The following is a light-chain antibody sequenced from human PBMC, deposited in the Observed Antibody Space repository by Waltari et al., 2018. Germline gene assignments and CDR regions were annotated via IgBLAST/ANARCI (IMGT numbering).Light chain of an antibody. J-gene: IGKJ1*01. CDR2: DAS. Sequence: EIVLTQSPATLSLSPGERATLSCRASQSISSYLAWYKQKPGQTPRLLIYDASNRATGIPARFSVSGSGTDFTLTISSLEPEDFAVYYCQQRSNWRTFGQGTKVEIK. CDR3: QQRSNWRT. V-gene: IGKV3-11*01. CDR1: QSISSY.